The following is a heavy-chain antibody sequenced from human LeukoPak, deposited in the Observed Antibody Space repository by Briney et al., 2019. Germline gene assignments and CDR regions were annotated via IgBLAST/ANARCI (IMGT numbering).Heavy chain of an antibody. V-gene: IGHV4-39*01. CDR2: ISYSGCT. CDR1: GGSINSGNYL. D-gene: IGHD3-22*01. CDR3: ARLQYYDSRGYYYGFDY. Sequence: SQTLSLTCTVSGGSINSGNYLWGWIRQPPGKGLEWIGSISYSGCTYYTPSLKSRVTMSVDTSKNQFSLKVRSVTAPDTAVYYCARLQYYDSRGYYYGFDYWGQGTLVTVSS. J-gene: IGHJ4*02.